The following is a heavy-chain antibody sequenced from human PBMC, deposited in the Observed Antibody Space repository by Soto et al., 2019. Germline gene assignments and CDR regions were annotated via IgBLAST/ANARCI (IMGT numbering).Heavy chain of an antibody. J-gene: IGHJ4*02. D-gene: IGHD2-2*01. CDR3: ARGVKRVVFMQGYYFDY. Sequence: QVQLQQWGAGLLKPSETLSLTCAVYGGSLRPYFWTWIRQPPGKGLEWIGEINHSGSPNYNPSLKRRVTISLDTSKNQFSLKLSSVTAADTAVYYCARGVKRVVFMQGYYFDYWGQGTLVTVSS. CDR1: GGSLRPYF. CDR2: INHSGSP. V-gene: IGHV4-34*01.